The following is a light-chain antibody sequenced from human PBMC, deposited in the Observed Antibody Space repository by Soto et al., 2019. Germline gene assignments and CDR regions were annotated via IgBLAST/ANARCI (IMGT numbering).Light chain of an antibody. CDR1: QSINNW. Sequence: DIQMTQSPSTLSASVGDTVTITCRASQSINNWLAWYQQRPGKAPKLLIYMASNLESGVPSRFSGSGSGTEFTLTISSLQPDDLATYYCQQYNIEMWTFGQGTKVEI. CDR2: MAS. CDR3: QQYNIEMWT. V-gene: IGKV1-5*03. J-gene: IGKJ1*01.